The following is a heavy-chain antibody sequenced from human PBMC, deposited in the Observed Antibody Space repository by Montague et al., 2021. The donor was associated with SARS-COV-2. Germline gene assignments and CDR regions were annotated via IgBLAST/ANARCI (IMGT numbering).Heavy chain of an antibody. J-gene: IGHJ5*02. V-gene: IGHV4-4*02. Sequence: SETLSLTCAVSGGSISSGTWWTWVRQPPGKGLEWIGEISHSGGTNYNPSPKSRVTSSVDKSKNQFSLNLNSVTAADTAVYYCARLSSDIGGYFWFDPWGQGTLVSVSS. CDR2: ISHSGGT. D-gene: IGHD1-26*01. CDR3: ARLSSDIGGYFWFDP. CDR1: GGSISSGTW.